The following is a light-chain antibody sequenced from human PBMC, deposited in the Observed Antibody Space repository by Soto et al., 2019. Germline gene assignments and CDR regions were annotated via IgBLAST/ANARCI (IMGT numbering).Light chain of an antibody. J-gene: IGKJ5*01. Sequence: DIQMTLSPSSLSASVGDIVTITFRASQRISNYLNWYQQKPGKAPKLLIYGASSLQSGVPSRFSGSGSGTDFTLTISSLQPEDCATYYCQQSSTALITFGQGTRLEIK. V-gene: IGKV1-39*01. CDR2: GAS. CDR3: QQSSTALIT. CDR1: QRISNY.